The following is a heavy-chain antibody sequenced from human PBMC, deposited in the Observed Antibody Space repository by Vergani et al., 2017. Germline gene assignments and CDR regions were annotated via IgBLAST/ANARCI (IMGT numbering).Heavy chain of an antibody. CDR1: GDSITNGGFS. CDR3: ARASLRALVGYYYYMDV. J-gene: IGHJ6*03. D-gene: IGHD3-16*02. CDR2: IFPSGNS. Sequence: QLQLHESCSGLVKPSQTLSLTCAVSGDSITNGGFSWNWIRQPPGKGPEWIGYIFPSGNSDYNPSLKNRVSISLDKSKNQFSLWVNSVTAADTAVYFCARASLRALVGYYYYMDVWGKGKTVVVSS. V-gene: IGHV4-30-2*01.